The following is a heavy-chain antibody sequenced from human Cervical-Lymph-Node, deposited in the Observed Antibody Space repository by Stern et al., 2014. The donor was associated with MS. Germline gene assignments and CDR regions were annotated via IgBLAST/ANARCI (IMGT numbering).Heavy chain of an antibody. J-gene: IGHJ4*02. V-gene: IGHV2-70*04. Sequence: QVTLKESGPALVKPTQTLTLTCTFSGFSLTTAGTRVTWIRQTPGKALEWLAGIEWYNATFSRASLKTRLTIAKDTSKNQVVLTLTNMDPVDTATYYCARSLAGVFDFWGQGTMVTVSS. CDR1: GFSLTTAGTR. CDR2: IEWYNAT. CDR3: ARSLAGVFDF.